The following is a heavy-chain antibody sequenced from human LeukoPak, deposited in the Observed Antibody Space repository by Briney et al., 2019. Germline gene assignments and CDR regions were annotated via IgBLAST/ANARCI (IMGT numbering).Heavy chain of an antibody. D-gene: IGHD2-2*01. V-gene: IGHV4-38-2*01. Sequence: PSETLSLTCAVSGFSISSGYFWAWIRQSPGKGLEWIGSIFHSGITYYNPSLKSRITISVDTSKNQFSLRLSSVTAADTAVYYCVRRISTRRGETCSSTSCYFDYWGQGTLVTVSS. CDR3: VRRISTRRGETCSSTSCYFDY. J-gene: IGHJ4*02. CDR2: IFHSGIT. CDR1: GFSISSGYF.